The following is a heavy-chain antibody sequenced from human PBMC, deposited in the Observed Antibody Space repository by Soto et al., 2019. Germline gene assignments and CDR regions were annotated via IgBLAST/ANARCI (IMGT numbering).Heavy chain of an antibody. CDR3: ARGTDSSSWYNWFDP. V-gene: IGHV6-1*01. CDR2: TYYRSKWYN. D-gene: IGHD6-13*01. CDR1: GDSVSSNSAA. Sequence: PSQTLSLTCVISGDSVSSNSAAWNLIRQSPSRGLEWLGRTYYRSKWYNDYAVSVKSRITINPDTSKNQLSLQLNSVTPEDTAVYYCARGTDSSSWYNWFDPWGQGTLVTVS. J-gene: IGHJ5*02.